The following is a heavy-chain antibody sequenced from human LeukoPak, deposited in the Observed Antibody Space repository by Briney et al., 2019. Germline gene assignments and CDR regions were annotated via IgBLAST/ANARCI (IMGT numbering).Heavy chain of an antibody. J-gene: IGHJ3*02. CDR2: IYSGST. Sequence: PSETLSLTCTVSGDSISSYYWSWVRQPPGKGLELIGFIYSGSTNYNPSLKSRVTISVDTSKNQFSLKVNSVTAADTAVYYCAKWTVGAKYAFEIWGPGTMVTVSS. CDR3: AKWTVGAKYAFEI. CDR1: GDSISSYY. D-gene: IGHD1-26*01. V-gene: IGHV4-59*01.